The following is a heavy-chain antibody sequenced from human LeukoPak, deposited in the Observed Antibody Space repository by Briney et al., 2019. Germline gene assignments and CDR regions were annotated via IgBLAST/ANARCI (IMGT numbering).Heavy chain of an antibody. V-gene: IGHV3-21*01. D-gene: IGHD6-19*01. CDR2: ISSSSSYI. Sequence: GGSLRLSCAASGFTFSSYSMNWVRQAPGQGLELVSSISSSSSYIYYADSVKGRFTISRDNAKNSLYLQMNSLRAEGTSVYYCARGFEYSSGWYYFDYWGQGTLVTVSS. CDR1: GFTFSSYS. J-gene: IGHJ4*02. CDR3: ARGFEYSSGWYYFDY.